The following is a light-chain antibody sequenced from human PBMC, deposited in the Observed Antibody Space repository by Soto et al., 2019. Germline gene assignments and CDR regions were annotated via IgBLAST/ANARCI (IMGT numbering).Light chain of an antibody. CDR3: QQRRNWPRFT. J-gene: IGKJ3*01. CDR1: QCVTTS. CDR2: DAS. Sequence: ETVLTQSPATLSLSPGETATLSCRASQCVTTSLAWYQQRPGQAPRLLIYDASNRAADIPAKFRGSGSGTDFTLTISSLDPEDAAVYYCQQRRNWPRFTFGPGTKVEIK. V-gene: IGKV3-11*01.